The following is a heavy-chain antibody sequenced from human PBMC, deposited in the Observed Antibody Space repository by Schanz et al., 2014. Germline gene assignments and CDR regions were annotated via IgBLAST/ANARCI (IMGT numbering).Heavy chain of an antibody. D-gene: IGHD6-19*01. CDR2: IMPLRGIG. V-gene: IGHV1-69*02. J-gene: IGHJ6*02. CDR3: TRLRRADPNGFDV. Sequence: QVQLVQSGPEVKKPGSSVTASCQAFGDTFSKYNIMWVRQVPGQGLEWLGRIMPLRGIGNNAWKFQDRLTITADKSMNITYMELSSLGTEDTAVYYCTRLRRADPNGFDVWGQGTTVTVS. CDR1: GDTFSKYN.